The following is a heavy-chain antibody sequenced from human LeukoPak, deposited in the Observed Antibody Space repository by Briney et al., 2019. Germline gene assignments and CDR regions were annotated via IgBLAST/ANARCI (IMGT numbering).Heavy chain of an antibody. CDR3: ARGRRNSGSYYVY. Sequence: WASVKVSCKASGYTFTSYDINWVRQATGQGLEWMGWMNPNSGNTGYAQKFQGRVTITGNTSISTAYMELSSLRSEDTAVYYCARGRRNSGSYYVYWGQGTLVTVSS. CDR1: GYTFTSYD. V-gene: IGHV1-8*03. J-gene: IGHJ4*02. CDR2: MNPNSGNT. D-gene: IGHD1-26*01.